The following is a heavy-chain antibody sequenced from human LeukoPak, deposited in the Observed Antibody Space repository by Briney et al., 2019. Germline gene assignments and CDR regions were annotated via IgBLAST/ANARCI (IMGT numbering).Heavy chain of an antibody. J-gene: IGHJ6*02. D-gene: IGHD3-22*01. CDR1: GGSFSGYY. Sequence: SETLSLTCAVYGGSFSGYYWSWIRQPPGKGLEWIGEINHSGSTNYNPSLKSRVTISVDTSKNQFSLKLSSVTAADTAVYYCARVPYDSSGYYYVDYYYGMDVWGQGTTVTASS. CDR3: ARVPYDSSGYYYVDYYYGMDV. V-gene: IGHV4-34*01. CDR2: INHSGST.